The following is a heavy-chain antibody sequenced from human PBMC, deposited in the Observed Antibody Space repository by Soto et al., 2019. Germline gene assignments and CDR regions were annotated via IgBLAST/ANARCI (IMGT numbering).Heavy chain of an antibody. CDR2: INAGNGNT. J-gene: IGHJ4*02. CDR1: GCTFTSYA. D-gene: IGHD6-19*01. Sequence: ASVKVSCKASGCTFTSYAMHWVRQAPGQRLEWMGWINAGNGNTKYSQKFQGRVTITRDTSASTAYMELSSLRSEDTAVYYCARDWIPPFLAVAGTSLDYWGQGSLVTVSS. CDR3: ARDWIPPFLAVAGTSLDY. V-gene: IGHV1-3*01.